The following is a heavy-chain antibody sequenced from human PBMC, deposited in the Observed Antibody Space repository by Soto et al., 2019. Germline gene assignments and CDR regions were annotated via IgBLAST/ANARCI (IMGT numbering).Heavy chain of an antibody. CDR3: ARWPESFSGYAYDY. D-gene: IGHD5-12*01. CDR2: IYYSGST. J-gene: IGHJ4*02. Sequence: SETLSLTCTVSGGSISSYYWSWIRQPPGKGLEWIGYIYYSGSTNYNPSLKSRVTISVDTSKNQFSLKLSSVTAADTAVYYCARWPESFSGYAYDYWGQGTLVTVSS. V-gene: IGHV4-59*08. CDR1: GGSISSYY.